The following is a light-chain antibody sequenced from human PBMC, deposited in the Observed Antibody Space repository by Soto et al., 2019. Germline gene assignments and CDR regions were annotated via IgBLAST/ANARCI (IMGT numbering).Light chain of an antibody. CDR2: DVT. Sequence: QSALTQPASVSGSPGQSITISCTGTSSDVGYYNYVSWYQQHPGKAPKLMIYDVTNRPSGVSNRFSGSKSGNTASLTVSGLQAEDEADYYCRSYTTSTPLVFGGGTKVTVL. CDR1: SSDVGYYNY. V-gene: IGLV2-14*01. J-gene: IGLJ2*01. CDR3: RSYTTSTPLV.